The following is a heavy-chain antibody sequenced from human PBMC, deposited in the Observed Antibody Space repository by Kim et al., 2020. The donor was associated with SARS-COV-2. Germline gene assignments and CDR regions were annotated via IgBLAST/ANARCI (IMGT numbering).Heavy chain of an antibody. CDR1: GGTFSSYA. V-gene: IGHV1-69*13. Sequence: SVKVSCKASGGTFSSYAISWVRQAPGQGLEWMGGIIPIFGTANYAQKFQGRVTITSDESTSTAYMELSSLRSEDTAVYYCAREYHRMAGTVLGDVQHWGQGTLVTVSS. CDR2: IIPIFGTA. J-gene: IGHJ1*01. CDR3: AREYHRMAGTVLGDVQH. D-gene: IGHD6-19*01.